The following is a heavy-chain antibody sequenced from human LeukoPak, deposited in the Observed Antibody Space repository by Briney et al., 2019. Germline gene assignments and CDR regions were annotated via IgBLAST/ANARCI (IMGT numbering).Heavy chain of an antibody. D-gene: IGHD6-6*01. CDR2: IRYDGSNK. CDR3: ASRGGSSGAYYMDV. V-gene: IGHV3-30*02. CDR1: GFTFSSYG. Sequence: RPGGSLRLSCAASGFTFSSYGMHWVRQAPGKGLEWVAFIRYDGSNKYYADSVKGRFTISRDNSKNTLYLQMNSLRAEDTAVYYCASRGGSSGAYYMDVWGKGTTVTVSS. J-gene: IGHJ6*03.